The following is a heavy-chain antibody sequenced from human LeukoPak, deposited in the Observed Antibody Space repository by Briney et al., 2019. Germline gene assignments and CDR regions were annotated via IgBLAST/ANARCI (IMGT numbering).Heavy chain of an antibody. V-gene: IGHV3-23*01. CDR1: GFTFSSYT. D-gene: IGHD3-16*01. CDR2: ISAYGGST. J-gene: IGHJ4*02. CDR3: ATRPLGADY. Sequence: GGSLRLSCAASGFTFSSYTLNWVRRAPGKGLEWVSTISAYGGSTYYADSVKGRFTISRDNSKNTLYLQMNSLRAEDTAVYYCATRPLGADYWGQGTLVTVSS.